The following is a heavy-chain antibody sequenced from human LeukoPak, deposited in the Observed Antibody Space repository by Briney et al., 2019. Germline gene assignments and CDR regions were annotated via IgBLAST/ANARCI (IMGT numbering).Heavy chain of an antibody. Sequence: PSETLSLTCTVSGGSISSQYWSWIRQPAGKGLEWIGRIYASGSTNSNPSLKSRVTMSVDTSKNQFSLKLSSVTAADTAVFYCTKDTYCSGTTCNGGPGDYWGQGILVTVSS. CDR1: GGSISSQY. J-gene: IGHJ4*02. CDR2: IYASGST. D-gene: IGHD2-2*01. V-gene: IGHV4-4*07. CDR3: TKDTYCSGTTCNGGPGDY.